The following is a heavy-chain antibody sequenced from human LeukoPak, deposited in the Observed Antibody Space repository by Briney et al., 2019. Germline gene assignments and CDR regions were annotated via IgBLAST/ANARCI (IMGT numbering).Heavy chain of an antibody. CDR3: ARLAVAGPNAFDI. J-gene: IGHJ3*02. D-gene: IGHD6-19*01. Sequence: SETLSLTCTVSGVSISSSSYYWGWIRQPPGKGLEWIGSIYYSGGTYYNPSLKSRVTISVDTSKNQFSLKLSSVTAADTAVYYCARLAVAGPNAFDIWGQGTMVTVSS. CDR2: IYYSGGT. CDR1: GVSISSSSYY. V-gene: IGHV4-39*01.